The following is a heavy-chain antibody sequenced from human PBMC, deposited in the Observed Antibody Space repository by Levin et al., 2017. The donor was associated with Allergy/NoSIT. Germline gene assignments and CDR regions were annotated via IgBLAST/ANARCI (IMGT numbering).Heavy chain of an antibody. D-gene: IGHD6-19*01. CDR2: IHPGDFET. V-gene: IGHV5-51*01. CDR1: GYTFTNYW. CDR3: ARRRDEGLVSPAIDNWFDP. Sequence: KVSCQGSGYTFTNYWIGWVRLVPGKGLEWVGIIHPGDFETTYSPSFEGQVTISADRSINTAYLQWSSLRASDSGIYYCARRRDEGLVSPAIDNWFDPWGQGTLVTVSS. J-gene: IGHJ5*02.